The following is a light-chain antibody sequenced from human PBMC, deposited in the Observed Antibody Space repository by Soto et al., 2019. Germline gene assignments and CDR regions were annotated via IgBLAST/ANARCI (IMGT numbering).Light chain of an antibody. CDR2: AVS. Sequence: DIQMTQSPSSLSASVGDRVTITCRASQSISSYLHWYQQRPGKAPKLLIYAVSNLQRGVPSRFIASGSGTDFTLTLNSLQPEDFATYYCQQGYSTPWTFGQGTKVEIK. CDR3: QQGYSTPWT. J-gene: IGKJ1*01. CDR1: QSISSY. V-gene: IGKV1-39*01.